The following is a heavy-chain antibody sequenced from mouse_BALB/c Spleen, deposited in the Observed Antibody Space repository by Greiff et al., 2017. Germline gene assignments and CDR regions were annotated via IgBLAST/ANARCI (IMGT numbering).Heavy chain of an antibody. J-gene: IGHJ2*01. Sequence: VQLQQSGAELVRPGVSVKISCKGSGYTFTDYAMHWVKQSHAKSLEWIGVISTYYGDASYNQKFKGKATMTVDKSSSTAYMELARLTSEDSAIYYCARSSSSFDYWGQGTTLTVSS. CDR3: ARSSSSFDY. CDR2: ISTYYGDA. V-gene: IGHV1S137*01. CDR1: GYTFTDYA. D-gene: IGHD1-1*01.